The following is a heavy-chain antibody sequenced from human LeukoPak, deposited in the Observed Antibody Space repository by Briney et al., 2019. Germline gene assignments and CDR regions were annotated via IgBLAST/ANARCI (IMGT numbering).Heavy chain of an antibody. CDR1: GGSISNYY. J-gene: IGHJ6*02. CDR2: IYYTGGT. Sequence: PSETLSLTCTISGGSISNYYWSWIRQTPGKGLERIGYIYYTGGTDYNPSLKSRVTISEDRSKNQFSLKLSSVTAADTAVYYCAGSLNYYGSGLDSYYYGMDVWGQGTTVTVSS. V-gene: IGHV4-59*12. D-gene: IGHD3-10*01. CDR3: AGSLNYYGSGLDSYYYGMDV.